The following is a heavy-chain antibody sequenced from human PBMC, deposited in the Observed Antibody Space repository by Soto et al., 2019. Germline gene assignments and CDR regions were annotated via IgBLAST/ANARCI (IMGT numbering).Heavy chain of an antibody. CDR2: ISGYNGDK. J-gene: IGHJ6*02. D-gene: IGHD2-8*01. Sequence: ASVKVSCKASGYPFTTYGISWVRQAPGQGLELMGWISGYNGDKNYAQKFQGRVTMTIDTSTGTAYMEVRSLTSDDTAVYYCAKNGQPPYYYYGLDVWGQGTKVTVS. CDR3: AKNGQPPYYYYGLDV. V-gene: IGHV1-18*01. CDR1: GYPFTTYG.